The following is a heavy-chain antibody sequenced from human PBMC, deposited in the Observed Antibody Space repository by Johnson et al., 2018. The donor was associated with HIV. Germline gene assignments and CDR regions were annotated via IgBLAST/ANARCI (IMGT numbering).Heavy chain of an antibody. D-gene: IGHD1-26*01. Sequence: VQLVESGGGLVKPGGSLRLSCAASGFIFSNAWMHWVRQAPGKGLEWVGRIKSNTHGETTEDAAPVKGRFSISRDDSKNTLYMQMNSLKSEDTAVYYWTTDQVDSGSYYNAFHIWGQGTTVTVSS. CDR2: IKSNTHGETT. J-gene: IGHJ3*02. V-gene: IGHV3-15*01. CDR1: GFIFSNAW. CDR3: TTDQVDSGSYYNAFHI.